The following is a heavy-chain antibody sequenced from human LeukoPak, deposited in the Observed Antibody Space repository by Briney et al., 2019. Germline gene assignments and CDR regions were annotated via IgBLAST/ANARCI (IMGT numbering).Heavy chain of an antibody. V-gene: IGHV2-5*01. D-gene: IGHD1-7*01. J-gene: IGHJ4*02. CDR1: GFSLTTSGVG. CDR2: SYWIVDK. CDR3: PHIIDAWDYVRLDY. Sequence: SVPPLVKPTQTLTLTCTFSGFSLTTSGVGVGCIRQPPGKALEWLARSYWIVDKRYTASLQSRLTITKGTSNDQVVLILANMDALDTATYYCPHIIDAWDYVRLDYWGPGTLVTVSS.